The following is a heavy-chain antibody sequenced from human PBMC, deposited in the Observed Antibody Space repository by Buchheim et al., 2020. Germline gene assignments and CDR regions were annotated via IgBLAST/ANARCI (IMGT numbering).Heavy chain of an antibody. Sequence: EVQLVESGGGLVQPGGSLRLSCAASGFTFSSYEMNWVRQAPGKGLEWVSYISSSGSTIYYADSVKGRFTIPRDNAKNSLYLQMNSLRAEDTAVYYCARDRGYCSSTSCYTHYFDYWGQGTL. CDR2: ISSSGSTI. CDR1: GFTFSSYE. J-gene: IGHJ4*02. D-gene: IGHD2-2*02. V-gene: IGHV3-48*03. CDR3: ARDRGYCSSTSCYTHYFDY.